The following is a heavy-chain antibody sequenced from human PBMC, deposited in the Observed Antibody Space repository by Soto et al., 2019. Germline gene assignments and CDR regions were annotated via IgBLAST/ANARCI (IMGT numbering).Heavy chain of an antibody. CDR1: GFTFSSYW. Sequence: GGSLRLSCAASGFTFSSYWMHWVRQAPGKGLVWVSRINSDGSSTSYADSVKGRFTISRDNAKNTLYLQMNSLRAEDTAVYYCAKGGGRYCSSTSCSADPYYMDVWGKGTTVTVSS. CDR2: INSDGSST. J-gene: IGHJ6*03. D-gene: IGHD2-2*01. V-gene: IGHV3-74*01. CDR3: AKGGGRYCSSTSCSADPYYMDV.